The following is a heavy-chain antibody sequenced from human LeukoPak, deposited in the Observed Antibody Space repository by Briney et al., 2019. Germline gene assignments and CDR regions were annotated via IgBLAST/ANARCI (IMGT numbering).Heavy chain of an antibody. CDR3: ARAKYCSSTSCYTPFEY. V-gene: IGHV4-38-2*02. CDR1: GYSISSGYY. CDR2: IYNSGIT. D-gene: IGHD2-2*02. J-gene: IGHJ4*02. Sequence: SETLSLTCTVSGYSISSGYYWGWIRQPPGKGLEWIGRIYNSGITNYNPSLKSRVIMSVDTSKNQFSLKLSSVTAADTAVYFCARAKYCSSTSCYTPFEYWGQGTLVTVSS.